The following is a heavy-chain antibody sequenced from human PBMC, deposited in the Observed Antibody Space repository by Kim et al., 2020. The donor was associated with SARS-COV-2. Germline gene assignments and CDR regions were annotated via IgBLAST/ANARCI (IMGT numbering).Heavy chain of an antibody. V-gene: IGHV4-39*01. CDR3: ARPWGPRAAGNSIGWFDP. Sequence: SETLSLTCTVSGGSISSSSYYWGWIRQPPGKGLEWIGSIYYSGSTYYNPSLKSRVTISVDTSKNQFSLKLSSVTAADTAVYYCARPWGPRAAGNSIGWFDPWGQGTLVNVSS. CDR2: IYYSGST. CDR1: GGSISSSSYY. J-gene: IGHJ5*02. D-gene: IGHD6-13*01.